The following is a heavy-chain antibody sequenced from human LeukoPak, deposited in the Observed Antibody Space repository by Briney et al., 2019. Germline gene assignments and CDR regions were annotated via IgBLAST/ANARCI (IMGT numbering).Heavy chain of an antibody. D-gene: IGHD3-10*01. CDR1: GFTFSRYS. Sequence: GGSLRLSRAVSGFTFSRYSMHWARQAPGKGLEWVSSISSSSSYIYYADSVKGRFTISRDNAKNSLYLQMNSLRAEDTAVYYRASPIISGHFDYWGQGTLVTVSS. J-gene: IGHJ4*02. V-gene: IGHV3-21*01. CDR3: ASPIISGHFDY. CDR2: ISSSSSYI.